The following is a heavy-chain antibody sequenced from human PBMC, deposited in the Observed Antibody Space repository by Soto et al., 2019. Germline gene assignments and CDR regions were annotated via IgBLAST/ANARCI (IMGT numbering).Heavy chain of an antibody. J-gene: IGHJ5*02. D-gene: IGHD2-15*01. CDR2: INPNSGGT. CDR3: ARDLGYCSGGSCYLNWFDP. V-gene: IGHV1-2*04. CDR1: GYTFTGYY. Sequence: VASVKVSCKASGYTFTGYYIHWVRQAPGQEIEWMGWINPNSGGTNYAQKFQGWVTMTRDTSISTAYMELSRLRSDDTTVYYCARDLGYCSGGSCYLNWFDPRGQRTPVTVSS.